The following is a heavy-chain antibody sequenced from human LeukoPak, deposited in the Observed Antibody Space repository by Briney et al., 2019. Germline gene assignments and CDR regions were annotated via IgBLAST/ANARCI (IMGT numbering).Heavy chain of an antibody. CDR3: AGGGIAAAGTGWFDP. CDR2: ISDSGTT. V-gene: IGHV4-39*01. D-gene: IGHD6-13*01. Sequence: SETLSLTCTVSGASISSSRYYWGSIRRPPGKGLGGFGSISDSGTTYYNPSLKSRVTISVDTSKNQFSLKLSSVTAADTAVDYCAGGGIAAAGTGWFDPWGQGTLVTVSS. J-gene: IGHJ5*02. CDR1: GASISSSRYY.